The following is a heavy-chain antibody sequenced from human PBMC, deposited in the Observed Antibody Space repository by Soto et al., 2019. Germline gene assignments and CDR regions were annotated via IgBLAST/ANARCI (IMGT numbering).Heavy chain of an antibody. V-gene: IGHV3-7*01. J-gene: IGHJ5*02. Sequence: EVHLMESGGGLVQPGGSLRLSCAASGFTFSNYWMSWVRQAPGKGLEWVASIKPDGSEEYYVDSVKGRFTISRDNAQKSLFLQMNSLRAENTAVYYWARRGQKSGSYASWGQGTLVTVSS. CDR2: IKPDGSEE. D-gene: IGHD1-26*01. CDR1: GFTFSNYW. CDR3: ARRGQKSGSYAS.